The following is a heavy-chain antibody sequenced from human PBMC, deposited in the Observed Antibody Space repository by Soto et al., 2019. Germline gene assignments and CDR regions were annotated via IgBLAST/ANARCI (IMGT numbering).Heavy chain of an antibody. CDR3: ARVLYDILTGYYSTFDY. D-gene: IGHD3-9*01. J-gene: IGHJ4*02. Sequence: PSVPLRLTKAVSGGTISSGGYSLSRNRKPPGKGLEWIGYIYHSGSTYYNPSLKSRVTISVDRSKNQFSLKLSSVTAADTAVYYCARVLYDILTGYYSTFDYWGQGTLVTVSS. CDR2: IYHSGST. CDR1: GGTISSGGYS. V-gene: IGHV4-30-2*01.